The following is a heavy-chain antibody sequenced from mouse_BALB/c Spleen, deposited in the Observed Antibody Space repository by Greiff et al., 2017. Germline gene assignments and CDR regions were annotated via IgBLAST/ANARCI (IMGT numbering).Heavy chain of an antibody. CDR1: GYTFTDYN. D-gene: IGHD1-2*01. J-gene: IGHJ2*01. V-gene: IGHV1S29*02. CDR2: IYPYNGGT. CDR3: ARWATATPFDD. Sequence: VQLQQSGPELVKPGASVKISCKASGYTFTDYNMHWVKQSHGKSLEWIGYIYPYNGGTGYNQKFKSKATLTVDNSSSTAYMERRSLTSEDSAVYYCARWATATPFDDWGQGTTLTVSS.